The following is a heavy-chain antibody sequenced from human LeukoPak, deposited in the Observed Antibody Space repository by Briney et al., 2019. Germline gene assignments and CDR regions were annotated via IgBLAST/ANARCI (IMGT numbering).Heavy chain of an antibody. V-gene: IGHV1-58*02. D-gene: IGHD1-26*01. CDR1: GYSFTSHY. Sequence: SVKVSCKASGYSFTSHYMHWVRQARGQRLEWIGWIIVGSGRTHYAQNLQERLTITRDMSTNTAYMELSSLRSEDTAVYYCAAELYSGTYGRCCSFAFWGQGTLVTVSS. CDR3: AAELYSGTYGRCCSFAF. CDR2: IIVGSGRT. J-gene: IGHJ4*02.